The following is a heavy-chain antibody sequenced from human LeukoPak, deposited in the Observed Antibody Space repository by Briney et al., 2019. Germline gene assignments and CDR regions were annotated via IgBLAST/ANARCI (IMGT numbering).Heavy chain of an antibody. V-gene: IGHV3-23*01. CDR2: ISGSGGGT. CDR1: GFTFSSDA. J-gene: IGHJ4*02. D-gene: IGHD2-15*01. Sequence: PGGSLRLSCAASGFTFSSDAMGWVRQAPGKGLEWVSGISGSGGGTYYADSVKGRFTISRDDSKNTLYLQMNSLRVEDTAVYYCAKDRGRTWVQVANWGQGTLVTVSS. CDR3: AKDRGRTWVQVAN.